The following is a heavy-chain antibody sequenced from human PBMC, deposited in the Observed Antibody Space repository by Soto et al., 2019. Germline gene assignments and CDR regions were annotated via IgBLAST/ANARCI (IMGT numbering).Heavy chain of an antibody. CDR1: GGSISSSSYY. CDR3: ARSHLYYDSSGYPDY. J-gene: IGHJ4*02. CDR2: IYYSGYT. D-gene: IGHD3-22*01. V-gene: IGHV4-39*07. Sequence: SETLSLTCTVSGGSISSSSYYWGWIRQPPGKGLEWIGSIYYSGYTYYNPSLKGRFTISRDNAKNSLYLQMNSLRAEDTAVYYCARSHLYYDSSGYPDYWGQGTLVTVSS.